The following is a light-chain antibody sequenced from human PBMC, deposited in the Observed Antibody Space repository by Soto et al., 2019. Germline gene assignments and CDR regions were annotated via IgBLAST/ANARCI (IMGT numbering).Light chain of an antibody. Sequence: QSVLTQPASVSGSPGQSITISCTGTSSDVGGYNYVSWYQQHPGKAPKLMIYDVSNRPSGDSNRFSGSKPGNTASLTTSGLQAKDEADYYSSSYTSSSTPNYVLGTGTKVTVL. J-gene: IGLJ1*01. CDR2: DVS. V-gene: IGLV2-14*01. CDR3: SSYTSSSTPNYV. CDR1: SSDVGGYNY.